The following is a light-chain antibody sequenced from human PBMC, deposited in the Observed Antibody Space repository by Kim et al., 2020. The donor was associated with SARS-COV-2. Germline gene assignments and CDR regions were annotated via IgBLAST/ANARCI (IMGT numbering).Light chain of an antibody. Sequence: EIVLTQSPATLSLSPGERVTLSCRASQSVSTYLAWYQHRPGQAPRLLIYDASNRATGIPARFSGSGSGTDFTLTISSLEPEDFAVYYCHQRSSWPQTFGQGTKLEI. CDR1: QSVSTY. V-gene: IGKV3-11*01. CDR2: DAS. CDR3: HQRSSWPQT. J-gene: IGKJ2*01.